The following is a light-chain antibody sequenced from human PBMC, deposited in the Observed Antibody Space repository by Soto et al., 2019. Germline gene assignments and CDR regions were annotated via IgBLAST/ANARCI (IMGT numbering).Light chain of an antibody. V-gene: IGLV1-51*02. CDR3: GTWDSSLSVPYV. Sequence: QSVLTQPPSVSAAPGQKVTISCSGSSSNIGNNYVSWYQQLPGTAPKLLIYENNKRPSGIPDRFSGSKSGTSATLGITGLQTGDEADYYCGTWDSSLSVPYVFGTGTKATVL. CDR2: ENN. CDR1: SSNIGNNY. J-gene: IGLJ1*01.